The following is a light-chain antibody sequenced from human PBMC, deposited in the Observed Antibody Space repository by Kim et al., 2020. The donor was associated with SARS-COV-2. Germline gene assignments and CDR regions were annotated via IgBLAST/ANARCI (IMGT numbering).Light chain of an antibody. CDR2: DVS. J-gene: IGKJ4*01. V-gene: IGKV3-11*01. CDR3: QHRKNWPVT. Sequence: EVVLTQSPATLSLSPGDRATLSCRASQNVNNYLAWYRQKPGQPPRLLLYDVSNRATGIPARFSGTGSGTDFTLTISSLEPEDFAVYYCQHRKNWPVTFGGGTKLEI. CDR1: QNVNNY.